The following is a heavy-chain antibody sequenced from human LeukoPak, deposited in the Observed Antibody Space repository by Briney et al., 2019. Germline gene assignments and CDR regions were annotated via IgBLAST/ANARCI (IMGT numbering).Heavy chain of an antibody. CDR2: IWFDGKNE. V-gene: IGHV3-33*01. Sequence: PGGSLRLSCAASGFTFSSYGMHWVRQAPGKGLEWVADIWFDGKNEHFADSVKGRFTISRDTSNNTLYLQMNSLRADDTAVYYCAREGKWLQLRYFDYWGQGTLVTVSS. D-gene: IGHD5-24*01. J-gene: IGHJ4*02. CDR3: AREGKWLQLRYFDY. CDR1: GFTFSSYG.